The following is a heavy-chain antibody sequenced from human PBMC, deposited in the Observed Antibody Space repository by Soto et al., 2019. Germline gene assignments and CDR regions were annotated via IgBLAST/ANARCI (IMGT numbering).Heavy chain of an antibody. CDR3: ARVSCSGGSCYLTSRYNYYVMDG. CDR2: ITHSGTT. J-gene: IGHJ6*02. CDR1: GAPFSGYY. D-gene: IGHD2-15*01. V-gene: IGHV4-34*01. Sequence: PSETLSRTCAVHGAPFSGYYWSWVRQSTGKGLERIGEITHSGTTNYSPSLKSRVTISVDTSKNHFFLSPRSVTAADTGVYYFARVSCSGGSCYLTSRYNYYVMDGWGQGTTVTVSS.